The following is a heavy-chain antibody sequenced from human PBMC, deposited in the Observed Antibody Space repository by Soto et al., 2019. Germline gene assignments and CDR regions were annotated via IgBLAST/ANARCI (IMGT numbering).Heavy chain of an antibody. CDR1: HYSFARYG. D-gene: IGHD2-15*01. J-gene: IGHJ6*02. CDR2: ISTYNSNT. Sequence: QVQLVQSGAEVKKPGASVKVSCKASHYSFARYGISWVRQAPGQGLEWMGWISTYNSNTKYAQKFQGRVTMITDTPTSTAYMNLRSLTSDDTAVYYCAREGYCSSGSCALYSHDFFGMDVWGQGTTVTVSS. CDR3: AREGYCSSGSCALYSHDFFGMDV. V-gene: IGHV1-18*01.